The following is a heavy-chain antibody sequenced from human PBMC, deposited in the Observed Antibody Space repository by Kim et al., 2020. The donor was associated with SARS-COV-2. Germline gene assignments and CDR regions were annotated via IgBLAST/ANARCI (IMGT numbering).Heavy chain of an antibody. D-gene: IGHD2-8*02. Sequence: ASVKVSCKASGYTFTSHNIHWVRQAPGQGLEWMGTTNPSGGATRYAQNFQGRVTMTRDTSTSTFNMELSSLRSEDTAVYYCARRNTVYGFDIWGQGTMVTVSS. CDR1: GYTFTSHN. CDR2: TNPSGGAT. V-gene: IGHV1-46*01. CDR3: ARRNTVYGFDI. J-gene: IGHJ3*02.